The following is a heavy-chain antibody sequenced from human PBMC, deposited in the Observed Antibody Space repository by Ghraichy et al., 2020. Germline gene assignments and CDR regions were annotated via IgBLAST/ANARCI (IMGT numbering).Heavy chain of an antibody. CDR1: GGSFSGYY. V-gene: IGHV4-34*01. CDR3: ARAYITIFGDYYGMDV. J-gene: IGHJ6*02. D-gene: IGHD3-3*01. CDR2: INHSGST. Sequence: SETLSLTCAVYGGSFSGYYWSWIRQPPGKGLEWIGEINHSGSTNYNPSLKSRVTISVDTPKNQFSLKLSSVTAADTAVYYCARAYITIFGDYYGMDVWGQGTTVTVSS.